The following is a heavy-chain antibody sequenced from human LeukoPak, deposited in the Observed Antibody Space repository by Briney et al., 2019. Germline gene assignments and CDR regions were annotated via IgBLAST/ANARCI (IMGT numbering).Heavy chain of an antibody. CDR2: IIPIFGTA. V-gene: IGHV1-69*01. CDR1: GGTFISYA. CDR3: ARGFSYYYDSSGYYPYYFDY. Sequence: SVKVSCKASGGTFISYAISWVRQAPGQGLEWMGGIIPIFGTANYAQKFQGRVTITADESTSTAYMELSSLRSEDPAVYYCARGFSYYYDSSGYYPYYFDYWGQGTLVTVSS. J-gene: IGHJ4*02. D-gene: IGHD3-22*01.